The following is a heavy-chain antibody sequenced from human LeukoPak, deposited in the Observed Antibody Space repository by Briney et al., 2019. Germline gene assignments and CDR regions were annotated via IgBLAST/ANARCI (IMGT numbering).Heavy chain of an antibody. CDR3: ARANYDFWSGYYYYYYYMDV. CDR2: IYYSGST. J-gene: IGHJ6*03. D-gene: IGHD3-3*01. V-gene: IGHV4-39*07. Sequence: SETLSLTCAVSGGSISSSSYYWGWIRQPPGKGLEWIGSIYYSGSTYYNPSLKSRVTISVDTYKNQFSLKLSSVTDEDTAVYYCARANYDFWSGYYYYYYYMDVWGKGTTVTVSS. CDR1: GGSISSSSYY.